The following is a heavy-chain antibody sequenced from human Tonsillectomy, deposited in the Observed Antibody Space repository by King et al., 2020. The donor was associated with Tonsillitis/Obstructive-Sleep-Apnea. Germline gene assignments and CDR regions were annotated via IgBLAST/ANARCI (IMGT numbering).Heavy chain of an antibody. V-gene: IGHV3-30*04. CDR2: ISYDGSNK. J-gene: IGHJ4*02. Sequence: VQLVESGGGVVQPGRSLRLSCAASGFTFSSYAMHWVRQAPGKGLERVAVISYDGSNKYYADSVKGRFTISRDNSKNTLYLQMNSLRAEDTAVYYCARVGGSDGDADYWGQGTLVTVSS. D-gene: IGHD4-17*01. CDR3: ARVGGSDGDADY. CDR1: GFTFSSYA.